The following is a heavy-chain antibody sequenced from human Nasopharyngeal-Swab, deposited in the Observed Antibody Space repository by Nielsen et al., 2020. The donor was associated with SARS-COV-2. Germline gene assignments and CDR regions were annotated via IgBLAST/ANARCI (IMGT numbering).Heavy chain of an antibody. V-gene: IGHV4-31*03. Sequence: SETLSLTCTVSGGSVSTDAYYWSWMRQFPGGGLEWIGYIYYFGSTFYNPSLRSRVSISTDTSENHISLRLTPVTAADTAVYFCAGEGDMAARAADVWGKGTAVTVSS. CDR3: AGEGDMAARAADV. D-gene: IGHD6-6*01. CDR2: IYYFGST. J-gene: IGHJ6*04. CDR1: GGSVSTDAYY.